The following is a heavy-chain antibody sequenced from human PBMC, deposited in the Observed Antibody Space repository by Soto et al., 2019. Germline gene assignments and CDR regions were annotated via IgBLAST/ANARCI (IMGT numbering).Heavy chain of an antibody. CDR3: AKPPDYNWNDY. CDR1: GFTFSTYS. V-gene: IGHV3-48*01. CDR2: ISSISNTI. D-gene: IGHD1-20*01. J-gene: IGHJ4*02. Sequence: PGGSLRLSCAASGFTFSTYSMSWVRQAPGKGLEWVSYISSISNTIYYADSVKGRFTISRDNAKNSLYLQMNNLRAEDTAVYYCAKPPDYNWNDYWGQGTLVTVSS.